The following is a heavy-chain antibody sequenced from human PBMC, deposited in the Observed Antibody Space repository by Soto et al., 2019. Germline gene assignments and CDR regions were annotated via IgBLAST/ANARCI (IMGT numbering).Heavy chain of an antibody. CDR1: GFTFSSYE. CDR3: ARESDDSNAFDI. J-gene: IGHJ3*02. D-gene: IGHD3-22*01. Sequence: EVQLVESGGGLVQPGGSLRLSCAASGFTFSSYEMNWVRQAPGKGLEWVSYISSSGSTIYYADSVKGRFTISRDNAKNSLYLQMNSLRAEDTAVYYCARESDDSNAFDIWGQGTMVTVSS. V-gene: IGHV3-48*03. CDR2: ISSSGSTI.